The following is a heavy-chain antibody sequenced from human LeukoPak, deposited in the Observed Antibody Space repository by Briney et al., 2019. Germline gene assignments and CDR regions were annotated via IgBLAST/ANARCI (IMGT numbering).Heavy chain of an antibody. CDR1: GYTFTSYG. D-gene: IGHD2-2*01. Sequence: ASVKVSCKASGYTFTSYGISWVRQAPGQGLEWRGWISAYNGNTNYAQKLQGRVTMTTDTSTSTAYMELRSLRSDDTAVYYCARVSPGVGYCSSTSCYWFDPWGQGTLVTVSS. CDR3: ARVSPGVGYCSSTSCYWFDP. V-gene: IGHV1-18*04. J-gene: IGHJ5*02. CDR2: ISAYNGNT.